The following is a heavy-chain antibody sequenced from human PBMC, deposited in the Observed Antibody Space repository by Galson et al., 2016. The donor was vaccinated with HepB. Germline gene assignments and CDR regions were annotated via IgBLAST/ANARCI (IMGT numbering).Heavy chain of an antibody. J-gene: IGHJ6*02. CDR2: IVAGSGNT. Sequence: SVKVSCKASGFSFSNTVVQWVRQARGQRLEWIGWIVAGSGNTNYAQKFQERVTITRDMSTSTAYMELSSLRSEDTAVYYCVAGGIWSGPDYYYYGLDVWGQGTTVTVSS. CDR1: GFSFSNTV. V-gene: IGHV1-58*01. D-gene: IGHD3-3*01. CDR3: VAGGIWSGPDYYYYGLDV.